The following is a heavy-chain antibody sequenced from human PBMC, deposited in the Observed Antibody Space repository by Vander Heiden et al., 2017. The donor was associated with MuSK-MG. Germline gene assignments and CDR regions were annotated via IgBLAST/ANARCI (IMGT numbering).Heavy chain of an antibody. D-gene: IGHD3-10*01. CDR1: GFTFSSYA. J-gene: IGHJ4*02. CDR2: ISYDGSNK. CDR3: ARLRYYGSGSYSDY. Sequence: QVQLVESGGGVVQPGRSLRLSCAASGFTFSSYAMHWVRQAPGKGLEWVAVISYDGSNKYYADSVKGRFTISRDNSKNTLYLQMNSLRAEDTAVYYCARLRYYGSGSYSDYWGQGTLVTVSS. V-gene: IGHV3-30*04.